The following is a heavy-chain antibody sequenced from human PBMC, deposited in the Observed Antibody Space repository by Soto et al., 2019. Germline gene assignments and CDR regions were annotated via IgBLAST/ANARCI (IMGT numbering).Heavy chain of an antibody. CDR2: IYYSGST. J-gene: IGHJ4*02. Sequence: PSETLSLTCTVSGGSISSCYWSWIRQPPGKGLEWIGDIYYSGSTNYNPSLKSRVTISVDTSKNQFSLKLSSVTAADTAVYYCARGHCSSTSCHGPPYYFDYWGQGTLVTVS. V-gene: IGHV4-59*12. CDR1: GGSISSCY. CDR3: ARGHCSSTSCHGPPYYFDY. D-gene: IGHD2-2*01.